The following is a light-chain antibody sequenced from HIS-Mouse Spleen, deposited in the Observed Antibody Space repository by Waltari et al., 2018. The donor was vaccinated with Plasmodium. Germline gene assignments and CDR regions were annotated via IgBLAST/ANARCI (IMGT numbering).Light chain of an antibody. V-gene: IGLV3-1*01. CDR1: KLGYKY. CDR3: QAWDSSTVV. CDR2: QDS. J-gene: IGLJ2*01. Sequence: SYELTQPPSVSVSPGQTASITCSGDKLGYKYACWYQQKPGQSPVLGIYQDSKRPSGIPERFSGSNSGNTATLTIGGTQAMDEADYYCQAWDSSTVVFGGGTKLTVL.